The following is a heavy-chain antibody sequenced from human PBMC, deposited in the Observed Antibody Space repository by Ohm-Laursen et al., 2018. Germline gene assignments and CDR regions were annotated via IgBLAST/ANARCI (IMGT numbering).Heavy chain of an antibody. J-gene: IGHJ4*02. CDR3: ARSVTKYLDY. CDR1: GYSISNGYY. Sequence: GTLSLTWTVSGYSISNGYYWAWIRQPPGKGLEWIGSIYHTGTTSYNLSLKSRVTISVDTSKGQFSLRLTSVTAADTAVFYCARSVTKYLDYWGLGTLVTVSS. CDR2: IYHTGTT. V-gene: IGHV4-38-2*02.